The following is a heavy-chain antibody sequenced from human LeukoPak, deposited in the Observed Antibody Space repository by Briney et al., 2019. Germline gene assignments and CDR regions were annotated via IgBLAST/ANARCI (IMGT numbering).Heavy chain of an antibody. CDR3: AREWYQHQTSNWFDP. D-gene: IGHD2-15*01. CDR2: INPNSGGT. J-gene: IGHJ5*02. V-gene: IGHV1-2*02. CDR1: GYTFTGYY. Sequence: GASVKVSCKASGYTFTGYYMHWVRQAPGQGLEWMGWINPNSGGTNYAQKFQGRVTMTRDTSISTAYMELSRLRSDDTAVYYCAREWYQHQTSNWFDPWGQGTLVTVSS.